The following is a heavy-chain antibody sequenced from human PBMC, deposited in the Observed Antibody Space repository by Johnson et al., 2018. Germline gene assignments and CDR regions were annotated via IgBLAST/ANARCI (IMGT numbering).Heavy chain of an antibody. CDR2: ISGSGGST. J-gene: IGHJ3*02. Sequence: VQLVESGGGLVKPGGSLRLSCAASGFTFSDYYMSWIRQAPGKGLEWVSAISGSGGSTYYADSVKGRFTISRDNSKNTLYLQMNSLRAEDTAVYYCARGVYYGAFDIWGQGTMVTVSS. D-gene: IGHD4-17*01. CDR3: ARGVYYGAFDI. V-gene: IGHV3-23*04. CDR1: GFTFSDYY.